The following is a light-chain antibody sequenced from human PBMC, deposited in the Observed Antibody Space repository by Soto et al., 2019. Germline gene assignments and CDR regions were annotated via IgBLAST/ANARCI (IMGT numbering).Light chain of an antibody. CDR2: GAS. CDR3: QQYDSTPPT. J-gene: IGKJ1*01. CDR1: QSVNSNY. V-gene: IGKV3-20*01. Sequence: EIVLTQSPGTLSLSPGERATLSCRASQSVNSNYLAWYQRKPGQAPRLLIYGASNRATDIPYRFSASGSGTDFTLTITRLEAEDFAVYYCQQYDSTPPTFGQGNKVDVK.